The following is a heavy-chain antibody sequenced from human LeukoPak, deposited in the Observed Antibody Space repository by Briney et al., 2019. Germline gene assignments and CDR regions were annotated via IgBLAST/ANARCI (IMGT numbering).Heavy chain of an antibody. CDR1: GGSISISSSNW. Sequence: SETLSFTCAVSGGSISISSSNWWSWVRQPPGKGLEWIGYIYYSGSTYYNPSLKSRVTISVDTSKNQFSLTLSSVTAADTAVYYCARGVTYYDSSGQSYYYYGMDVWGQGTTVTVSS. D-gene: IGHD3-22*01. CDR3: ARGVTYYDSSGQSYYYYGMDV. CDR2: IYYSGST. V-gene: IGHV4-31*11. J-gene: IGHJ6*02.